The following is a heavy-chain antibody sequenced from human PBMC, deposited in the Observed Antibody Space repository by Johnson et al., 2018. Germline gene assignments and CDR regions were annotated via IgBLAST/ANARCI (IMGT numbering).Heavy chain of an antibody. CDR3: ARSWSGGSSSDY. Sequence: QVQLQQWGAGLLKPSETLSLTCAVSGGSFTNYYWTWIRQSPEKGLEWIGEINHRGTTKSNQSLQSRVTISIDTSKNQFSLRLNSVTAADTAVCFCARSWSGGSSSDYWGQGTLVTVPS. D-gene: IGHD2-15*01. J-gene: IGHJ4*02. CDR2: INHRGTT. CDR1: GGSFTNYY. V-gene: IGHV4-34*01.